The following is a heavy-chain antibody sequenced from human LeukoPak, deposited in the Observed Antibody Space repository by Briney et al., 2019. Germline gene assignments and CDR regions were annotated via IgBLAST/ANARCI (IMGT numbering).Heavy chain of an antibody. CDR2: IYYSGST. CDR3: ARDPLGRDYFDY. J-gene: IGHJ4*02. Sequence: PSETLSLTCTVSGGSISSYYWSWIRQPPGKGLEWIGYIYYSGSTNYNPSLKSRVTISVDTSKNQFSLKLSSVTAADTAVYYCARDPLGRDYFDYWGREPWSPSPQ. D-gene: IGHD1-26*01. CDR1: GGSISSYY. V-gene: IGHV4-59*01.